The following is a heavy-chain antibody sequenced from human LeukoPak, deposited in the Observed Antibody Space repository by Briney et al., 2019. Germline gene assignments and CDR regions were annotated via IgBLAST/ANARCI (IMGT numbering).Heavy chain of an antibody. D-gene: IGHD1-26*01. V-gene: IGHV3-23*01. CDR2: IGDSGRDT. CDR3: AKRVSYSDSSVYFDY. J-gene: IGHJ4*02. CDR1: GFSFSSYA. Sequence: GGSLRLSCAASGFSFSSYAMSWVRQAPGKGLEWVSGIGDSGRDTYYADSVKGRFTISKGNSKNTLYLQMNSLRAEDTAVYYCAKRVSYSDSSVYFDYWGQGTRVTVSS.